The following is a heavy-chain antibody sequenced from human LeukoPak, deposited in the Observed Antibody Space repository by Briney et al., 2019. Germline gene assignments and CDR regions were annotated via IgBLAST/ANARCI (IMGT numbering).Heavy chain of an antibody. CDR2: IIPILGTI. J-gene: IGHJ4*02. Sequence: GASVKVSCKASGGTFSSYAASWERQAPGQGLEWVGGIIPILGTINYAQKFQGRVTITADESTSTAYMELSSLRSEDTAMYYCARDLWYYDSSGYKNNYYFDYWGQGTLVTVSS. CDR3: ARDLWYYDSSGYKNNYYFDY. CDR1: GGTFSSYA. V-gene: IGHV1-69*13. D-gene: IGHD3-22*01.